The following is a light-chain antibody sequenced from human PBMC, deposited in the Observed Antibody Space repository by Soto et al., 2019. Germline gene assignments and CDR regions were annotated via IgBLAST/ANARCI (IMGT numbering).Light chain of an antibody. Sequence: EIVMTQSPATLSVSPGERATLSCRASQSVSSNLAWYQQKPGQAPRLLIYGASTRATGIPARFSGSGSGTAFTLTFSSMQSEDFAVYYCQQYNNWPPMAFGHGTKVELK. V-gene: IGKV3-15*01. CDR3: QQYNNWPPMA. CDR2: GAS. J-gene: IGKJ1*01. CDR1: QSVSSN.